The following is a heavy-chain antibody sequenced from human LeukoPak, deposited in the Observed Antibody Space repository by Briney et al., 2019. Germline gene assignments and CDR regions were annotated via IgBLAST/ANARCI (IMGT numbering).Heavy chain of an antibody. J-gene: IGHJ4*02. CDR3: ARHHFATPFDH. Sequence: TSETLCLTCTVSGDSISGVYWSWIRQPPGKGLEWIGYVYYSGDTNYNPSLKSRVTMSLDTSKNQVSLRLSSVTAADTAVYYCARHHFATPFDHWGRGTLLTVSS. CDR1: GDSISGVY. CDR2: VYYSGDT. D-gene: IGHD2-15*01. V-gene: IGHV4-59*08.